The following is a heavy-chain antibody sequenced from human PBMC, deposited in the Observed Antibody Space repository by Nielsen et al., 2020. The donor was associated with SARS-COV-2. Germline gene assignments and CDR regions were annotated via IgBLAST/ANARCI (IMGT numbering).Heavy chain of an antibody. J-gene: IGHJ3*02. V-gene: IGHV1-2*04. Sequence: VRQMPGKGLEWMGWINPNSGGTNYAQKFQGWVTMTRDTSISTAYMELSRLRSDDTAVYYCARDLGWELSHAFDIWGQGTMVTVSS. D-gene: IGHD1-26*01. CDR3: ARDLGWELSHAFDI. CDR2: INPNSGGT.